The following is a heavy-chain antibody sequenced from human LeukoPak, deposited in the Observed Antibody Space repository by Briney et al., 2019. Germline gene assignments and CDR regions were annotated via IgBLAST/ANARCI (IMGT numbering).Heavy chain of an antibody. V-gene: IGHV3-74*01. Sequence: GGSLRLSCAASGFTFSNYWMHWVCHAPGKGLVWVSRIKSDGSSTTYADSVKGGFTIYRENAKNTLYLQMNSLRAEDTAVYYCARVGASTGAFYIWGQGTMVTVSS. J-gene: IGHJ3*02. CDR3: ARVGASTGAFYI. CDR2: IKSDGSST. D-gene: IGHD1-26*01. CDR1: GFTFSNYW.